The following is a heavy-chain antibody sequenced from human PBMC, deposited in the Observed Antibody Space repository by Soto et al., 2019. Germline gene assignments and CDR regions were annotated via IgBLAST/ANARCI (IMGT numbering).Heavy chain of an antibody. CDR3: ARATLTTDYYYGMDV. CDR2: ISAYNGNT. CDR1: GYTFTSYG. J-gene: IGHJ6*02. D-gene: IGHD4-4*01. Sequence: QVRLVQSGAEVKKPGASVKVSCKASGYTFTSYGISWVRQAPGQGLEWMGWISAYNGNTNYAQKLQGRVTMTTDTSTSTAYMELRHLRSDDTAVYYCARATLTTDYYYGMDVWGQGTTVTVSS. V-gene: IGHV1-18*01.